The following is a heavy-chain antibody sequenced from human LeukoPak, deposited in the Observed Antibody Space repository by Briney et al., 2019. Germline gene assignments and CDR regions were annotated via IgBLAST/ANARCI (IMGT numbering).Heavy chain of an antibody. CDR2: IRYDGSNK. Sequence: QAGGSLRLSCAASGFTFSSYGMHWVRQAPGKGLEWVAFIRYDGSNKYYADSVKGRFTISRDNSKNTLYLQMNSLRAEDTAVYYCAEERDTAMVTIDYWGQGTLVTVSS. V-gene: IGHV3-30*02. CDR1: GFTFSSYG. D-gene: IGHD5-18*01. CDR3: AEERDTAMVTIDY. J-gene: IGHJ4*02.